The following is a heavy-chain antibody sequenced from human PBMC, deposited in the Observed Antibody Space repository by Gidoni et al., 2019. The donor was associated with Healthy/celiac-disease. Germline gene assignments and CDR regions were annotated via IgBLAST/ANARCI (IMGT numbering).Heavy chain of an antibody. V-gene: IGHV4-38-2*01. Sequence: GLVKPSETLSLTCAVSGYSISSGYYWGWIRQPPGKGLEWIGTIYHSGSTYYNPSLKSRVTISVDTSKNQCSLKLSSVTAADTAVYYCARRGGSSPFDYWGQGTLVTVSS. CDR2: IYHSGST. J-gene: IGHJ4*02. CDR1: GYSISSGYY. D-gene: IGHD3-16*01. CDR3: ARRGGSSPFDY.